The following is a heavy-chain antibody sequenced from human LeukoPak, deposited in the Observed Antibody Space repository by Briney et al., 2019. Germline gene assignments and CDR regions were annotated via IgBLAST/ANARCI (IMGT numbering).Heavy chain of an antibody. D-gene: IGHD2-21*02. Sequence: GRSLRLSCAASGFTFSSYGMHWVRQAPGKGLEWVAVIWYDRSNKYYADSVKGRFTISRDTSKNTLYLQMNSLRAEDTAVYYCASLLAYCGGDCSMGFDYWGQGTLVTVSS. CDR3: ASLLAYCGGDCSMGFDY. CDR1: GFTFSSYG. J-gene: IGHJ4*02. V-gene: IGHV3-33*01. CDR2: IWYDRSNK.